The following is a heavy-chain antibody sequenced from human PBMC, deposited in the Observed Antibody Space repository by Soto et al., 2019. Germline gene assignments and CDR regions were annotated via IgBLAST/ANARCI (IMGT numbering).Heavy chain of an antibody. V-gene: IGHV4-30-4*01. CDR1: GGSISSGDYY. CDR3: ARLWVGSSRWYNWIDP. CDR2: IYYSGST. D-gene: IGHD6-13*01. J-gene: IGHJ5*02. Sequence: SETLSLTCTVSGGSISSGDYYWSWIRQPPGKGLEWIGYIYYSGSTYYNPSLKSRVTISVDTSKNQFSLKLSSVTAADTAVYYCARLWVGSSRWYNWIDPSGQATLVTVSS.